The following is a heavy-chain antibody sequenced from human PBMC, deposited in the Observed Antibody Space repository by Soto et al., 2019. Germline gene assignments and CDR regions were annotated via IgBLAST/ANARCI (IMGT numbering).Heavy chain of an antibody. Sequence: EVQLVQSGAEVKKPGESLRISCKGSGYSFTSYWVTWVRQMPGKGLEWMGRIDPSDSYTNYNPPFQGHVTISVDKSISTAYLQWSSLKASDTATYYCARLYGGNSGMDVWGQGTTVTVSS. CDR1: GYSFTSYW. D-gene: IGHD4-17*01. CDR3: ARLYGGNSGMDV. CDR2: IDPSDSYT. V-gene: IGHV5-10-1*01. J-gene: IGHJ6*02.